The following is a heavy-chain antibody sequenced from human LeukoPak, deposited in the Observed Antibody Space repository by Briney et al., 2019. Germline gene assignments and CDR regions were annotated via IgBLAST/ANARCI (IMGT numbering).Heavy chain of an antibody. CDR2: IYHSGST. D-gene: IGHD5-24*01. V-gene: IGHV4-30-2*01. J-gene: IGHJ4*02. CDR3: ARVRSGYNYEGYIQDFDQ. CDR1: GGSISSGGYS. Sequence: SETLSLTCTVSGGSISSGGYSWSWIRQPPGKGLEWIGYIYHSGSTYYNPSLKSRVTISVDRSKNQFSLKLSSVTAADTAVYYCARVRSGYNYEGYIQDFDQWGQGTLVTVSS.